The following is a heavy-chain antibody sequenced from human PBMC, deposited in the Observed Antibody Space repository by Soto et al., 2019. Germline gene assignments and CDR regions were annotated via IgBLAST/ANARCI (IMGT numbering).Heavy chain of an antibody. Sequence: QVQLQQWGAGLLKPSETLSLTCAVYGGSFSGYYWSWIRQPPGKGLEWIGEINHSGSTNYNPSLKSRVTISVDMSKNQFSLKLSSVTAADTAVYYCARGPRGSRLDYWGQGTLVTVSS. CDR2: INHSGST. V-gene: IGHV4-34*01. CDR1: GGSFSGYY. J-gene: IGHJ4*02. CDR3: ARGPRGSRLDY. D-gene: IGHD6-13*01.